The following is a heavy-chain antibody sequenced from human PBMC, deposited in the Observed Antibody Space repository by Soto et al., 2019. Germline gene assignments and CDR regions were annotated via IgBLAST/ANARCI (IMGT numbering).Heavy chain of an antibody. CDR3: AREEQLDYYYCGMGV. Sequence: GGSLRLSCAASGFTFSSYEMNWVRQAPGKGLEWVSYISTGGSTKYYADSVKGRFTISRDNAKNSLYLQMNSLRAEDTAVYYCAREEQLDYYYCGMGVWGQGTTVTVSS. J-gene: IGHJ6*02. V-gene: IGHV3-48*03. CDR2: ISTGGSTK. D-gene: IGHD6-6*01. CDR1: GFTFSSYE.